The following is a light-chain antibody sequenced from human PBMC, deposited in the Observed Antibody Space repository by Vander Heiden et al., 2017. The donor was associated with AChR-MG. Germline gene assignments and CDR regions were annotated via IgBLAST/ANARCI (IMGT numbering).Light chain of an antibody. J-gene: IGLJ3*02. CDR3: LLSYSGARWV. CDR2: DTS. Sequence: HAVVTQEPSLTVSPGGTVTLTCGPSTGAVTSGHYPYWFQKKPGQAPRTLIYDTSNKHSWTPARFSGSLLGGKAALTLSGAQPEDEAEYYCLLSYSGARWVFGGGTKLTVL. V-gene: IGLV7-46*01. CDR1: TGAVTSGHY.